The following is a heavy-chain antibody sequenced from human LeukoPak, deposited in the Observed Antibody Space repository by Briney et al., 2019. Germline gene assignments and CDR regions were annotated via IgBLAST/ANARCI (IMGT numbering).Heavy chain of an antibody. V-gene: IGHV3-9*01. J-gene: IGHJ4*02. CDR2: ISWNSGSI. CDR3: AKARVGAAAGYFDY. CDR1: GFTFDDYA. D-gene: IGHD6-13*01. Sequence: PGRSLRLSCAASGFTFDDYAMHWVRQAPGKGLEWVSGISWNSGSIGYADSVKGRFTISRDNAKNSLYLRMNSPRAEDTALYYCAKARVGAAAGYFDYWGQGTLVTVSS.